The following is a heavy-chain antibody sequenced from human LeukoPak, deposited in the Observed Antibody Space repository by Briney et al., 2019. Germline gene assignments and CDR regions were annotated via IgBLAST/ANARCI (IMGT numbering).Heavy chain of an antibody. J-gene: IGHJ4*02. CDR1: GGTFSSYA. V-gene: IGHV1-69*05. CDR3: ARGILWFGELSSLGY. D-gene: IGHD3-10*01. Sequence: GASVKVSCKASGGTFSSYAISWVRQAPGQGLEWMGGIIPIFGTANYAQKFQDRVTITRDTSASTAYMELSSLKSEDTAVYYCARGILWFGELSSLGYWGQGTLVTVSS. CDR2: IIPIFGTA.